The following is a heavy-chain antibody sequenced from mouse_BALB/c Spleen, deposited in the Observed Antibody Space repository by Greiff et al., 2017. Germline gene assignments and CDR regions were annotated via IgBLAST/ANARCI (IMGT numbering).Heavy chain of an antibody. CDR1: GFNIKDTY. CDR3: ARDGYYEAMDY. J-gene: IGHJ4*01. CDR2: IDPANGNT. V-gene: IGHV14-3*02. D-gene: IGHD2-3*01. Sequence: EVQLQQSGAELVKPGASVKLSCTASGFNIKDTYMHWVKQRPEQGLEWIGRIDPANGNTKYDPKFQGKATITADTSSNTAYLQLSSLTSEDTAVYYCARDGYYEAMDYWGQGTSVTVSS.